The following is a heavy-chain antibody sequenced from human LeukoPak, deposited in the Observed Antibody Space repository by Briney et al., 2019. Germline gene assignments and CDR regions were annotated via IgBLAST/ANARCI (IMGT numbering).Heavy chain of an antibody. CDR1: GFTVSSNY. V-gene: IGHV3-53*01. J-gene: IGHJ6*02. CDR2: IYSGGST. D-gene: IGHD2-15*01. Sequence: PGGSLRLSCAASGFTVSSNYMSWVRQAPGKRLEWVSVIYSGGSTYYADSVKGRFTISRDNSKNTLYLQMNSLRAEDTAVYYCARDKRYCSGGSCQYYYYYGMDVWGQGTTVSVSS. CDR3: ARDKRYCSGGSCQYYYYYGMDV.